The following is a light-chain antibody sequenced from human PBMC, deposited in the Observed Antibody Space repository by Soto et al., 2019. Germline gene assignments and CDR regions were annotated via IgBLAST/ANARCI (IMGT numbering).Light chain of an antibody. V-gene: IGKV1-5*01. CDR2: DAS. CDR1: QSISSW. J-gene: IGKJ1*01. Sequence: DIQMTQSPSTLSASVGDRVTITCRASQSISSWLAWYQQKPRKAPKLLIYDASSLDSGVPSRFSGSGSATEFTLTISRLQADDCATYYCQQYNNHWTFGQGPRVEIK. CDR3: QQYNNHWT.